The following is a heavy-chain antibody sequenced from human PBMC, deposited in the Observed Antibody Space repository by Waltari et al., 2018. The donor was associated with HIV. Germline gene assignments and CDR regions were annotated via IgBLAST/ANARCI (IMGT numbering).Heavy chain of an antibody. D-gene: IGHD1-1*01. J-gene: IGHJ2*01. Sequence: EVQVVESGGGLVQPGGSLRLSCAASGFTFSDYWMTWVRQAPGKGLEWVANIKQDGGEKYYVDSVKGRVTISRDNAENSLYLHMNDLRLEDTATYYGTRQSIQLNGWLGLWGRGTLVTVSS. CDR3: TRQSIQLNGWLGL. CDR1: GFTFSDYW. V-gene: IGHV3-7*01. CDR2: IKQDGGEK.